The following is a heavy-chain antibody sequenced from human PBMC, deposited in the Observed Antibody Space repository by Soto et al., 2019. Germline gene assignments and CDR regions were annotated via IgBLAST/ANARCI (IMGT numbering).Heavy chain of an antibody. CDR1: GFTFSNYG. J-gene: IGHJ2*01. V-gene: IGHV3-30*03. Sequence: QVQLVESGGGVVQPGKSLRLACVASGFTFSNYGMHWVRQAPGEGLEWVAAISYDEDNIYYADSVKGRFTISRDNSKNTLYLQMNSLRPEDTAVYFCARSGTTVTTFWYFDLWGRGTLVTVSS. CDR3: ARSGTTVTTFWYFDL. CDR2: ISYDEDNI. D-gene: IGHD4-17*01.